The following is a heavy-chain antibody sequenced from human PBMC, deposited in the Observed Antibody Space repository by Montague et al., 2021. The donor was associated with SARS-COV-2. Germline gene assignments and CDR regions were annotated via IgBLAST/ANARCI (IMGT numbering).Heavy chain of an antibody. D-gene: IGHD3-10*01. CDR1: AGSISGHY. CDR3: ARAVSVRRAVSWFDP. CDR2: IYYFGGA. Sequence: SETLSLTCSISAGSISGHYLAWIRQPPGKGLEWIAYIYYFGGANYNHSLRSRVTKSVDTSNNQFYLKLSSVTAAVTDVYYCARAVSVRRAVSWFDPWGQGALVTVSS. J-gene: IGHJ5*02. V-gene: IGHV4-59*11.